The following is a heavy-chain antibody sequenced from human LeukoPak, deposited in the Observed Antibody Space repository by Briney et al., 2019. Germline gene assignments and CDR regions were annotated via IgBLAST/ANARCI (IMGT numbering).Heavy chain of an antibody. V-gene: IGHV3-30*18. J-gene: IGHJ6*03. D-gene: IGHD3-22*01. CDR3: AKTYYYDSSGYYYRFFFGYYYYYMDV. CDR2: ISYDGSNK. CDR1: GFTFSSYG. Sequence: GGSLRLSCAASGFTFSSYGMHWVRQAPGKGLEWVAVISYDGSNKYYADSVKGRFTISRDNSKNTLYLQMNSLRAEDTAVYYCAKTYYYDSSGYYYRFFFGYYYYYMDVWGKGTTVTISS.